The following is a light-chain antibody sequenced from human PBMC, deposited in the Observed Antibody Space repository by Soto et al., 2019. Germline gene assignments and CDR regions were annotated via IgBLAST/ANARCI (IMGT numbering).Light chain of an antibody. CDR2: DAS. CDR3: QQRSNWPPIT. J-gene: IGKJ5*01. Sequence: EIVLTQSPATLSLSPGERATLSCRASQSVSSYLAWYQQKPGQAPRLLIYDASNRATGIPARLSGSGSGTDFTLTISSIEPEDFAVYYCQQRSNWPPITFGQGTRLEIK. CDR1: QSVSSY. V-gene: IGKV3-11*01.